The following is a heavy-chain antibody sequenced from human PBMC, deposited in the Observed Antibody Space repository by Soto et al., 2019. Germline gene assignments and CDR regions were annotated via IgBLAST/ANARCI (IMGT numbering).Heavy chain of an antibody. J-gene: IGHJ3*01. D-gene: IGHD2-21*01. CDR2: ISAFNGYT. CDR1: GYIFNKYG. V-gene: IGHV1-18*01. CDR3: ARGRGVVIPAGTPDAFDV. Sequence: ASVKVSCKASGYIFNKYGFNWVRQAPGQGLEWMGRISAFNGYTSFAQKFQGRVTLTTDTSTNTAYMELSSLRSDDTAIYYCARGRGVVIPAGTPDAFDVWGQGTMVTV.